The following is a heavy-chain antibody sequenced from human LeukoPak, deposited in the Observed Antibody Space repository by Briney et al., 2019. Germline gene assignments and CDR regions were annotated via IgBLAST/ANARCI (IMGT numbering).Heavy chain of an antibody. D-gene: IGHD6-13*01. CDR2: ISYDGSNK. J-gene: IGHJ6*02. CDR1: GFTFSSYG. V-gene: IGHV3-30*18. Sequence: PGRSLRLSCAASGFTFSSYGMHWVRQAPGKGLEWVAVISYDGSNKYYAYSVKGRFTISRDNSKNTLYLQMNSLRAEDTAVYYCTKGGIAAAEYYYYGMDVWGQGTTVTVSS. CDR3: TKGGIAAAEYYYYGMDV.